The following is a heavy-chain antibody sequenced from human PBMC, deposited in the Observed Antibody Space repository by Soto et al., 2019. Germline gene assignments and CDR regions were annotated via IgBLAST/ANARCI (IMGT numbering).Heavy chain of an antibody. Sequence: QVQLVQSGAEVKKPGSSVKVSCKASGGTFSSYAISWVRQAPGQGLEWMGGIIPIFGTANYAQKFQGRVTITADKTTSTAYMELSSLRSEDTAVYYCARVGPTRVSRIGREAYWGQGTLVTVSS. CDR1: GGTFSSYA. CDR2: IIPIFGTA. D-gene: IGHD6-13*01. J-gene: IGHJ4*02. V-gene: IGHV1-69*06. CDR3: ARVGPTRVSRIGREAY.